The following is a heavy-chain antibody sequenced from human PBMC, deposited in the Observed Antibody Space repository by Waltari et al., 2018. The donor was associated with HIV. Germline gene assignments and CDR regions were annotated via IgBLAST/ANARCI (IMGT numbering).Heavy chain of an antibody. CDR3: ARGSGSYYGYFDY. CDR2: INHSGRT. Sequence: QVQLQQWGAGLLKPSETLSLTCAVYGGSFSGYSWSWIRQPAWKGLDWIGEINHSGRTNYNPSSKRRGTISVDTSKNQFSLRLSSVTAAETAVYYCARGSGSYYGYFDYWGQGTLVTVSS. D-gene: IGHD1-26*01. V-gene: IGHV4-34*01. J-gene: IGHJ4*02. CDR1: GGSFSGYS.